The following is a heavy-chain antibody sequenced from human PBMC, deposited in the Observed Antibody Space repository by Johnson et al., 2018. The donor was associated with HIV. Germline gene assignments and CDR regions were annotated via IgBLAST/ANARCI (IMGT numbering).Heavy chain of an antibody. J-gene: IGHJ3*02. Sequence: QVQLVESGGGVVQPGRSLRLSCAASGFTFSSYGMHWVRQAPGKGLEWVANIKQDGSEKYYADSLKGRFTISRDNSKNTLYLQMNSLRAEDTAIYYCVKGMDSSSWYAFDIWGQGTMVTVSS. CDR1: GFTFSSYG. CDR2: IKQDGSEK. CDR3: VKGMDSSSWYAFDI. D-gene: IGHD6-13*01. V-gene: IGHV3-33*06.